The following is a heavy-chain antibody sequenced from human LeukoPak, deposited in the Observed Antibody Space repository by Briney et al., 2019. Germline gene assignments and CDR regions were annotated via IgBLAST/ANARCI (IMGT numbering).Heavy chain of an antibody. CDR1: GFTFSICG. CDR3: SRDHGDYSFDY. CDR2: IWFDGSNI. Sequence: PGRSLRLSCVASGFTFSICGMNWVRQAPGKGLEWVAIIWFDGSNIDYADSVRGRFTISRDNSKNTLFLQMNSLRAEDTAVYYCSRDHGDYSFDYWGQGTLVTVSS. D-gene: IGHD4-17*01. J-gene: IGHJ4*02. V-gene: IGHV3-33*01.